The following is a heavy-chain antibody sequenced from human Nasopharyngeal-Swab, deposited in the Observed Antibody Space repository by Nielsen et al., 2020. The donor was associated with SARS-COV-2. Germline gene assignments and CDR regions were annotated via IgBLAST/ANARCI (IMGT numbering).Heavy chain of an antibody. CDR3: ARDIPFAVTGTTPPDALDI. CDR1: GFTFSSYG. J-gene: IGHJ3*02. CDR2: IWYDGSNK. Sequence: GGSLRLSCAASGFTFSSYGMHWVRQAPGKGLEWVAVIWYDGSNKYYADSVKGRFTISRDNSKNTLYLQMNSLRAEDTAVYYCARDIPFAVTGTTPPDALDIWGQGTMVTVSS. V-gene: IGHV3-33*01. D-gene: IGHD1-7*01.